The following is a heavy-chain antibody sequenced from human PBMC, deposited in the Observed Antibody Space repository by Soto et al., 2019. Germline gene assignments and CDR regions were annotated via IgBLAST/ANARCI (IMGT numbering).Heavy chain of an antibody. Sequence: GGSLRLSCAASGFTFSSYAMSWVRQAPGKGLEWVSVISGSVGSTYYADSVKGRFTISRDNSKNTLYLQMNSLRAEDTAVYYCAKDLVTTMYSSSWYFDYWGQGTLVTVSS. D-gene: IGHD6-13*01. CDR2: ISGSVGST. J-gene: IGHJ4*02. V-gene: IGHV3-23*01. CDR3: AKDLVTTMYSSSWYFDY. CDR1: GFTFSSYA.